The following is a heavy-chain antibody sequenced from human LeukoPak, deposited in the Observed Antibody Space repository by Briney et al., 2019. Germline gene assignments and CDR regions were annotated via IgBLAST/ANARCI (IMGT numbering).Heavy chain of an antibody. CDR3: SKVGCSSINCRSAFNL. J-gene: IGHJ3*01. CDR2: ISYDGSNK. Sequence: RTGGSLRLSCAASGFTFSSYSMNWVRQAPGKGLEWVAVISYDGSNKYYADSLKGRFTISRDNSKNTLYLQMHSLRAEDTALYYCSKVGCSSINCRSAFNLWGQGTMVTVSS. D-gene: IGHD2-2*01. V-gene: IGHV3-30*18. CDR1: GFTFSSYS.